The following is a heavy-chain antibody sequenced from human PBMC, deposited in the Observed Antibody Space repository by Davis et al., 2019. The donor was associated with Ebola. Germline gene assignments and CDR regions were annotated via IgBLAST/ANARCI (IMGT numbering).Heavy chain of an antibody. J-gene: IGHJ4*02. CDR1: GFTFSSYA. V-gene: IGHV3-30-3*01. CDR3: ARPARRGYSSSWYDY. Sequence: PGGSLRLSCAASGFTFSSYAMHWVRQAPGKGLEWVAVISYDGSNKYYADSVKGRFTISRDNSKNTLYLQMNSLRAEDTAVYYCARPARRGYSSSWYDYWGQGTLVTVSS. CDR2: ISYDGSNK. D-gene: IGHD6-13*01.